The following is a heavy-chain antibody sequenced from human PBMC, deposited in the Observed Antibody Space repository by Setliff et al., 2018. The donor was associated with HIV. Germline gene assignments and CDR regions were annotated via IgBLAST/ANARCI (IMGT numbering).Heavy chain of an antibody. D-gene: IGHD6-13*01. CDR3: ARGSSWKYYYYYYMDV. V-gene: IGHV4-59*01. J-gene: IGHJ6*03. Sequence: KPSETLSLTCTVSGGSISSYYWSWIRQPPGKGLEWIGYIYYSGSTNYNPSLKSRVTISVDTSKNQFSLKLSSVTAADTAVYYCARGSSWKYYYYYYMDVWGKGTTVTVSS. CDR1: GGSISSYY. CDR2: IYYSGST.